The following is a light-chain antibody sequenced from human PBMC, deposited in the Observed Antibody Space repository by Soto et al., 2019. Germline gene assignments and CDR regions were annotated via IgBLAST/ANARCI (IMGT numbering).Light chain of an antibody. V-gene: IGKV1-5*01. CDR1: QSISSW. J-gene: IGKJ1*01. CDR3: QQLST. CDR2: DAS. Sequence: STLSASVGDRVTITCRASQSISSWLAWYQQKPGKAPKLLIYDASSLESGVPSRFSGSGSGTEFTLTISSLQPDDFATYYCQQLSTFGQGTKVDIK.